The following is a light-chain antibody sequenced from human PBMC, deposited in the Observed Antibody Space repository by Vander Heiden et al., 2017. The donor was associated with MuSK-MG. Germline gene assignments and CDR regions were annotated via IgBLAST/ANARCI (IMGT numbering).Light chain of an antibody. CDR2: GAS. J-gene: IGKJ5*01. Sequence: EIVMSQSPATLSASPGERATLSCRASQSVSSNLAWYQQKPGQAPRLLSYGASTRATGIPARFSGSGSGTEFTLTISSLQSEDFAVYYCQQYNNWPPITFGHEARLGIK. CDR3: QQYNNWPPIT. V-gene: IGKV3-15*01. CDR1: QSVSSN.